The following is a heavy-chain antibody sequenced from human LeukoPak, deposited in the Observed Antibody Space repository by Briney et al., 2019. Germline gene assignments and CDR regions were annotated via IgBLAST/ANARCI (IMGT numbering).Heavy chain of an antibody. D-gene: IGHD6-19*01. CDR2: INPNSGGT. Sequence: ASVRVSCKTSGYTFTDYYMHWVRRAPGQGLEWMGWINPNSGGTNYAQKFQGRVTMTRDTSISTAYMELSRLRSDDTAVYYCATIGEAVAGTRGDNWFDPWGQGTLVTVSS. CDR1: GYTFTDYY. V-gene: IGHV1-2*02. J-gene: IGHJ5*02. CDR3: ATIGEAVAGTRGDNWFDP.